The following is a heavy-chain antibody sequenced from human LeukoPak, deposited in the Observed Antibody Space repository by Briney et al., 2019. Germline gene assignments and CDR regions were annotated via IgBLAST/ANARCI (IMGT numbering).Heavy chain of an antibody. J-gene: IGHJ4*02. CDR2: ISGSGGST. CDR1: GFTFSSYA. Sequence: GGSLRLSCAASGFTFSSYAKSWVRQAPGKGLEWVSAISGSGGSTYYADSVKGRFTISRDNSKNTLYLRMNSLRAEDTAVYYCAKVLGYFDIPWGQGTLVTVSS. D-gene: IGHD3-9*01. V-gene: IGHV3-23*01. CDR3: AKVLGYFDIP.